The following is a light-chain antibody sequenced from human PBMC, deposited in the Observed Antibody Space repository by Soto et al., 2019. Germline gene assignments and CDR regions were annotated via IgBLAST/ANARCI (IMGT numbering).Light chain of an antibody. J-gene: IGKJ3*01. CDR2: AAS. V-gene: IGKV1-27*01. CDR3: QNYNGAPFT. Sequence: DIQITQSPSSLSASVGDRVTITCRASQGISSYLAWYQQKPGKVPILLIYAASTLHSGVPSRFSGRRSGTDFTLTISSLHHEDVATYYCQNYNGAPFTFGPGTKVDLK. CDR1: QGISSY.